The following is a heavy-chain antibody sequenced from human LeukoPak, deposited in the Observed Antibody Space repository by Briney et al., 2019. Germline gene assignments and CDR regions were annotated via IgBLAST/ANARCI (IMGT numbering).Heavy chain of an antibody. D-gene: IGHD3-10*01. CDR3: AKDPMVRGVISYYYYMDV. Sequence: SETLSLTCTVSGYSISSGYYWGWIRQPPGKGLEWIGSIYHSGSTYYNPSLKSRVTISVDTSKNQFSLKLSSVTAADTAVYYCAKDPMVRGVISYYYYMDVWGKGTTVTISS. V-gene: IGHV4-38-2*02. J-gene: IGHJ6*03. CDR2: IYHSGST. CDR1: GYSISSGYY.